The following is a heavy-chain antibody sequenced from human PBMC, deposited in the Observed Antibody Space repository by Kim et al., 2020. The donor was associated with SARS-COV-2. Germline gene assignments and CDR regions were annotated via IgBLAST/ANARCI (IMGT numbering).Heavy chain of an antibody. J-gene: IGHJ6*02. CDR3: ARERSSGWYIYYYYYYGMDV. D-gene: IGHD6-19*01. CDR2: ISYDGSNK. CDR1: GFTFSSYA. V-gene: IGHV3-30-3*01. Sequence: GGSLRLSCAASGFTFSSYAMHWVRQAPGKGLEWVAVISYDGSNKYYADSVKGRFTISRDNSKNTLYLQMNSLRAEDTAVYYCARERSSGWYIYYYYYYGMDVWGQGTTVTVSS.